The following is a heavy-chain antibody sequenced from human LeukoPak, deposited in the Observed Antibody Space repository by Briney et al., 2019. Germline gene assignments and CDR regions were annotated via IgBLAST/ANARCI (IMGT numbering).Heavy chain of an antibody. Sequence: GGSLRLSCAASGFIFGDHAMSWVRQAPGKGLEWVGFIRSKAYGGTTKYATSVEGRFTISRDDSNSIAYLQMNSLKTEDTAVYYCSRGPIYRWLYNGRDVWGQGTTVIVSS. CDR1: GFIFGDHA. D-gene: IGHD5-24*01. J-gene: IGHJ6*02. V-gene: IGHV3-49*04. CDR2: IRSKAYGGTT. CDR3: SRGPIYRWLYNGRDV.